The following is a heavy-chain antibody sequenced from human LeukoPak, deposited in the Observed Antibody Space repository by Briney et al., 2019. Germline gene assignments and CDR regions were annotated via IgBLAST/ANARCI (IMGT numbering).Heavy chain of an antibody. CDR2: ISSSSSTI. Sequence: GGSLRLSCAASEFTFSSYSMNWVRQAPGKGLEWVSYISSSSSTIYYADSVKGRFTISRDNAKNSLYLQMNSLRDEDTAVYYCARDRGGVAVNDAFDIWGQGTMVTVSS. V-gene: IGHV3-48*02. D-gene: IGHD3-10*01. J-gene: IGHJ3*02. CDR3: ARDRGGVAVNDAFDI. CDR1: EFTFSSYS.